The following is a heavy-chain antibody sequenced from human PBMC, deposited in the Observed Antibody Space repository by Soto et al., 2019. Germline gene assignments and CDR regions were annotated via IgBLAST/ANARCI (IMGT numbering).Heavy chain of an antibody. CDR2: ISAHNGNT. J-gene: IGHJ4*02. CDR1: GYTFTSYG. CDR3: ARGRYGDY. D-gene: IGHD1-1*01. V-gene: IGHV1-18*01. Sequence: QVHLVQSGAEVKKPGASVKVSCKGSGYTFTSYGITWVRQTPGQGLEWMGWISAHNGNTDYAQKLQGRVTVNRDKSTSKAYMELRSLRSDDTAVYYCARGRYGDYWGQGALVTVSS.